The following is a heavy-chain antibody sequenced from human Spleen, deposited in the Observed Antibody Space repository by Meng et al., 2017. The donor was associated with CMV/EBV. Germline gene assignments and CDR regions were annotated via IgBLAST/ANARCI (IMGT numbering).Heavy chain of an antibody. CDR1: GYKFVTFG. V-gene: IGHV1-18*01. Sequence: ASVQVSCNASGYKFVTFGISWGRQAPGQGLEWMGRISTYNANTNYAQKLQGRVTMTTDTSTSTAYMELRSLRSDDTAVYYCARDRWNYGNPYFDYWGQGTLVTVSS. CDR3: ARDRWNYGNPYFDY. D-gene: IGHD1-7*01. J-gene: IGHJ4*02. CDR2: ISTYNANT.